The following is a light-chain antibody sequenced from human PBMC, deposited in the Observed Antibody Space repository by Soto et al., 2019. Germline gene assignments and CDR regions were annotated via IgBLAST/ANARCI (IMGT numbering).Light chain of an antibody. V-gene: IGKV3-20*01. Sequence: EIVLTQSPGTLSLSPGETATLFCRASQSVTNSQLAWYQQKPGQAPRLLIFGASSRATGIPDRFSGSGSGTDFTLTIARLEPEDFAVYYCQQWARSPRTFGRGTTVEIK. CDR1: QSVTNSQ. J-gene: IGKJ1*01. CDR3: QQWARSPRT. CDR2: GAS.